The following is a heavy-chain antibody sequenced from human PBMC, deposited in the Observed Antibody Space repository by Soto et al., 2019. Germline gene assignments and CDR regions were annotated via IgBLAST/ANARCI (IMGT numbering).Heavy chain of an antibody. V-gene: IGHV1-69*15. J-gene: IGHJ5*02. CDR1: GGTFSNYA. D-gene: IGHD2-15*01. Sequence: QVQLVQSGAEVKKPGSSVKVSCKASGGTFSNYAITWVRQAPGQGLEWVGRIIPIFSTTNVAQKFQGRVTRIADESTTTAYMELSGLRSEYTAIYYCAKDGGSHGYFRNWPDPWGQGALVTVAS. CDR2: IIPIFSTT. CDR3: AKDGGSHGYFRNWPDP.